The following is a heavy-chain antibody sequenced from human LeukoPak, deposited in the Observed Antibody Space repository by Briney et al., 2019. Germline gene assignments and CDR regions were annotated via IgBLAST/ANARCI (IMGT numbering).Heavy chain of an antibody. CDR1: GFTFSSYA. V-gene: IGHV3-64D*06. D-gene: IGHD4-17*01. J-gene: IGHJ4*02. Sequence: GGSLRLSCSASGFTFSSYAMHWVRQALGKGLEYVSAISSNGGSTYYADSVKGRFTISRDNSKDTLYLQMSSLRAEDTAVYYCVKGSNDYGDYAYFDYWGQGTLVTVSS. CDR3: VKGSNDYGDYAYFDY. CDR2: ISSNGGST.